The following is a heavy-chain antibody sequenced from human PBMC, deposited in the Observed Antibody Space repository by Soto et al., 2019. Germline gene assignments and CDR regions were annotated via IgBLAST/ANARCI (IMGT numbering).Heavy chain of an antibody. D-gene: IGHD3-3*01. CDR1: GFTFSSYA. CDR3: AATIFGVVNSPHVYYYYGMDV. CDR2: ISGSGGST. Sequence: EVQLLESGGGLVQPGGSLRLSCAASGFTFSSYAMSWVRQAPGKGLEWVSAISGSGGSTYYADSVKGRFTISRDNSKNTLYLQMNSLRAEDTAVYYCAATIFGVVNSPHVYYYYGMDVWGQGTTVTVSS. J-gene: IGHJ6*02. V-gene: IGHV3-23*01.